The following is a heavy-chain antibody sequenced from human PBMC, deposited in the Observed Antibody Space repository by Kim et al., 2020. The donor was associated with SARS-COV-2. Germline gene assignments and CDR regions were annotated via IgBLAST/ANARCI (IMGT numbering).Heavy chain of an antibody. J-gene: IGHJ4*02. Sequence: KYYADSVKGRFTISRDNSKNTRYLQMNSLRAEDTAVYYCAREGSGSYPDYWGQGTLVTVSS. CDR3: AREGSGSYPDY. D-gene: IGHD3-10*01. V-gene: IGHV3-33*01. CDR2: K.